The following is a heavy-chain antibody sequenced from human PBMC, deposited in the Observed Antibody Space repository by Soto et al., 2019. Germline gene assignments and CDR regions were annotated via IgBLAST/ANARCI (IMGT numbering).Heavy chain of an antibody. Sequence: QVQLVQSGAEVKKPGSSVKVSCKASGGTFSSYAISWVRQAPGQGLEWMGGIIPIFGTANYAQKFQGRVTITADESTSTAYMELSSLRSEDTAVYYCARANDYDSSGYLRDYYYYGMDVWGQGTTVTVSS. D-gene: IGHD3-22*01. V-gene: IGHV1-69*01. CDR1: GGTFSSYA. CDR2: IIPIFGTA. CDR3: ARANDYDSSGYLRDYYYYGMDV. J-gene: IGHJ6*02.